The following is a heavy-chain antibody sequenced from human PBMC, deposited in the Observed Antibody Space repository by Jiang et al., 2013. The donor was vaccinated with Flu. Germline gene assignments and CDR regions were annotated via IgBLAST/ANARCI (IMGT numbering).Heavy chain of an antibody. CDR1: GGSFSGYY. J-gene: IGHJ4*02. CDR3: ASLRRRDY. Sequence: LLKPSETLSLTCAVYGGSFSGYYWSWIRQPPGKGLEWIGEINHSGSTNYNPSLKSRVTISVDTSKNQFSLKLSSVTAADTAVYYCASLRRRDYWGQGTLVTVSS. V-gene: IGHV4-34*01. CDR2: INHSGST. D-gene: IGHD6-25*01.